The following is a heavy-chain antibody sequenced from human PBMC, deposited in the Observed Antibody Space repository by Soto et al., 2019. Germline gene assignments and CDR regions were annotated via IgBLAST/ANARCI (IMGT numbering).Heavy chain of an antibody. Sequence: PGGSLRLSCAASGFTFSSYAMGWVRQGPGKGLEWVAVVSIGGSTHYADSVRGRFTISRDNSKNPLSLQMNSRTAEDTAVYLCAKRRGAGGHFDYWGQGALVTVSS. V-gene: IGHV3-23*01. J-gene: IGHJ4*02. CDR2: VSIGGST. CDR3: AKRRGAGGHFDY. CDR1: GFTFSSYA. D-gene: IGHD1-26*01.